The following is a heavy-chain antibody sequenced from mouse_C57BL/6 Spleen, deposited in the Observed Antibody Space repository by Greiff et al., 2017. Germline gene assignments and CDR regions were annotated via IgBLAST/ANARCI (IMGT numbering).Heavy chain of an antibody. CDR3: ARGSYGSSGYLDV. V-gene: IGHV3-8*01. D-gene: IGHD1-1*01. Sequence: VQLQQSGPGLAKPSQTLSLTCSATGYSITSDYWNWIRKFPGNKLEYMGYMSYSGSTYYNPSLKSRISIIRDTAKNQYYLQLNSVTAEDTATYYCARGSYGSSGYLDVWGTGTTVTVSS. J-gene: IGHJ1*03. CDR2: MSYSGST. CDR1: GYSITSDY.